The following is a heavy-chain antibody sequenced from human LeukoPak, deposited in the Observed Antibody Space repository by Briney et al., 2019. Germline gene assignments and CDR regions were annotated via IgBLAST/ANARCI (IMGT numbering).Heavy chain of an antibody. CDR2: IYYSGGT. J-gene: IGHJ4*02. D-gene: IGHD6-13*01. V-gene: IGHV4-59*01. CDR3: ARSIAAEDY. CDR1: GGSISSYY. Sequence: SETLSLTCTVSGGSISSYYWSWIRQPPGKGLEWIGYIYYSGGTNYNPSLKSRVTISVDTSKNQFSLKLSSVTAADTAVYYCARSIAAEDYWGQGTLVTVSS.